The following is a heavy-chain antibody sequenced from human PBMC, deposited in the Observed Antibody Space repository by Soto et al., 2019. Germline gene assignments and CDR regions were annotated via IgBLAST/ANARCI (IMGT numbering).Heavy chain of an antibody. J-gene: IGHJ5*02. CDR2: IYYSGST. Sequence: SETLSLTCTVSGGSISSSSYYWGWIRQPPGKGLEWIGSIYYSGSTYYNPSLKSRVTISVDTSKNQFSLKLSSVTAADTAVYYCARQPSVSIAYDERENWFDPWGQGTLVTVSS. CDR3: ARQPSVSIAYDERENWFDP. D-gene: IGHD6-6*01. V-gene: IGHV4-39*01. CDR1: GGSISSSSYY.